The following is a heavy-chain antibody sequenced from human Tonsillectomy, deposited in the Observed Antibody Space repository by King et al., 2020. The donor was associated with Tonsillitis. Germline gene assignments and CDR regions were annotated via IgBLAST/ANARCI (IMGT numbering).Heavy chain of an antibody. CDR2: INPSGGST. Sequence: VQLVESGAEVKKPGASVKVSCKASGYTFTSYYMHWVRQAPGQGLEWMGMINPSGGSTSYAQKFQGRVTMTRDTSTSTVYMELSSLRSEDTAVYYCARDPWDYYDSSGYPPTSRHYYYYYGMDVWGQGTTVTVSS. CDR1: GYTFTSYY. V-gene: IGHV1-46*01. D-gene: IGHD3-22*01. CDR3: ARDPWDYYDSSGYPPTSRHYYYYYGMDV. J-gene: IGHJ6*02.